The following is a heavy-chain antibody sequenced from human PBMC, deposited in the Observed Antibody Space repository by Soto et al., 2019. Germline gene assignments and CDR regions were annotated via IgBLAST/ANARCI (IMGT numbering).Heavy chain of an antibody. CDR1: GGSISSGGYS. CDR2: SYHSGST. D-gene: IGHD4-17*01. Sequence: QLQLQESGSGLVKPSQTLSLTCAVSGGSISSGGYSWSWIRQPPGKGLEWIGYSYHSGSTYYNPSLKSRVTISVDRSKNQFSLKLSSVTAADTAVYYCARVGHDYGDYYWFDPWGQGTLVTVSS. V-gene: IGHV4-30-2*01. CDR3: ARVGHDYGDYYWFDP. J-gene: IGHJ5*02.